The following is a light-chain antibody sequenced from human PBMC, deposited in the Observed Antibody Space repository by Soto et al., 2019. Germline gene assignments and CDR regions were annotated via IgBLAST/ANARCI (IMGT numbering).Light chain of an antibody. Sequence: DIQMTQSPSTLSASVGDRITITCRVSQSISSWLAWYQQKPGKAPKLLIYKASSLESGVPSRFSGSGSGTEFSLTISSLQPDDFSTYYCQQYNSYPYTIGQVTKLVI. J-gene: IGKJ2*01. V-gene: IGKV1-5*03. CDR3: QQYNSYPYT. CDR2: KAS. CDR1: QSISSW.